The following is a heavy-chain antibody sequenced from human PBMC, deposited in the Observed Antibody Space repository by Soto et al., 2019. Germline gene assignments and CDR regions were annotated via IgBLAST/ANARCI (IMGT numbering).Heavy chain of an antibody. CDR1: GGTFSSYA. J-gene: IGHJ5*02. V-gene: IGHV1-69*06. Sequence: QVQLVQSGAEVKKPGSSVKVSCKASGGTFSSYAISWVRQAPGQGLEWMGGIIPIFGTANYAQKFQGRVTITADKSTSPAYMELSSRRSEDTAVYYCAIVASNIVVVPAEPGWFDHWGKGTLVTVSS. CDR2: IIPIFGTA. D-gene: IGHD2-2*01. CDR3: AIVASNIVVVPAEPGWFDH.